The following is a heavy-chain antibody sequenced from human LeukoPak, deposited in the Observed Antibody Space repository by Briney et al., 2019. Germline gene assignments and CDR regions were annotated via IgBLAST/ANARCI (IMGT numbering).Heavy chain of an antibody. Sequence: SVKVSCKASGGTFSSYAISWVRQAPGQGLEWMGGIIPIFGTANYAQKFQGRVTITADESTSTAYMELSSLRSEDTAVYYRARDAPEPGNGSGWSRGAFDIWGQGTMVTVSS. D-gene: IGHD6-19*01. CDR1: GGTFSSYA. CDR3: ARDAPEPGNGSGWSRGAFDI. CDR2: IIPIFGTA. V-gene: IGHV1-69*13. J-gene: IGHJ3*02.